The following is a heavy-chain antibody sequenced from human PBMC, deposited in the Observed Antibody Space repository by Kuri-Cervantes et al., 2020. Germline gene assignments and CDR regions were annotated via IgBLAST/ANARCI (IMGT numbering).Heavy chain of an antibody. D-gene: IGHD3-9*01. CDR1: GFTFSTYG. CDR3: AGAPPADIYFDY. Sequence: GGSLRLSCAASGFTFSTYGMHWVRQAPDKGLEWVALIWYDGSKKYYADSVKGRFTISRDNSKNTLYLQMSSLRAEDTAVYYCAGAPPADIYFDYWGQGTLVTVSS. CDR2: IWYDGSKK. J-gene: IGHJ4*02. V-gene: IGHV3-30*02.